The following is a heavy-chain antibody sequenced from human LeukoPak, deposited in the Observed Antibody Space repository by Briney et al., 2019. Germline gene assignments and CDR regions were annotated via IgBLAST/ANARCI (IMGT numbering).Heavy chain of an antibody. V-gene: IGHV4-39*07. CDR1: GVSISSSYSY. D-gene: IGHD1-26*01. CDR2: IYYTGNT. CDR3: SRGASWGWFDP. J-gene: IGHJ5*02. Sequence: SETLSLTCTVSGVSISSSYSYWGWIRQPPGMGLEWIGSIYYTGNTYYNASLKSQVSISIDTSKNQFSLKLSSVTAADTAVYYCSRGASWGWFDPWGQGTLVTVSS.